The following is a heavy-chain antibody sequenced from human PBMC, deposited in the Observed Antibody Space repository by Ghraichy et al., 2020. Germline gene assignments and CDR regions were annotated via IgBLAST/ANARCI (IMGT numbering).Heavy chain of an antibody. CDR2: ITTSTTTM. CDR3: ARDKDSGGYSLDHDAFDL. Sequence: GESLRLSCAASGFTFRTYRMNWVRQAPGKGLEWVSCITTSTTTMFYADSVKGRFTISRDNAKNSLYLQMNSLRDEDTAVYYCARDKDSGGYSLDHDAFDLWGQGTMVTVS. V-gene: IGHV3-48*02. J-gene: IGHJ3*01. D-gene: IGHD3-22*01. CDR1: GFTFRTYR.